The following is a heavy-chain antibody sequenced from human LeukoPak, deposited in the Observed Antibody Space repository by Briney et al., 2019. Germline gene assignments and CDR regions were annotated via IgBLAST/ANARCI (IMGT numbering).Heavy chain of an antibody. CDR2: IYYSGST. D-gene: IGHD2-2*01. CDR1: GGSISSSSYY. CDR3: ARLPQYQLLWFDY. V-gene: IGHV4-39*07. J-gene: IGHJ4*02. Sequence: SETLSLTCTVSGGSISSSSYYWGWIRQPPGKGLEWIGSIYYSGSTYYNPSLKSRVTISVDTSKNQFSLKLSSVTATDTAVYYCARLPQYQLLWFDYWGQGTLVTVSS.